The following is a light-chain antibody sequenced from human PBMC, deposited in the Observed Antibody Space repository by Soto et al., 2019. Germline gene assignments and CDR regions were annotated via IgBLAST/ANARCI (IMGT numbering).Light chain of an antibody. CDR1: QSVISTY. Sequence: EIVLTQSPGTLSLSPGERGTLSCRASQSVISTYLAWYQQKPGQAPRLLIYGASTRATGIPARFSGSGSGTEFTLTISSLQSEDFAVYYCQQYNDWPRTFGQGTKVDIK. V-gene: IGKV3-15*01. CDR2: GAS. CDR3: QQYNDWPRT. J-gene: IGKJ1*01.